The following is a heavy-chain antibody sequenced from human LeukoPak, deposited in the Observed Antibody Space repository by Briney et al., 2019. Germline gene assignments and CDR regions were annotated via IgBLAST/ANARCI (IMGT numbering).Heavy chain of an antibody. CDR1: GYTFTSSH. J-gene: IGHJ4*02. D-gene: IGHD1-26*01. CDR3: ARDRGGSYSIDY. CDR2: VNCGDGYT. Sequence: ASVTVSCTTSGYTFTSSHAHWVRQAPGQGLEWMGLVNCGDGYTNYAQKLQGRVSVTADTSTSTLYMDLTSLTTEDTAIYYCARDRGGSYSIDYWGQGTLVTVSS. V-gene: IGHV1-46*01.